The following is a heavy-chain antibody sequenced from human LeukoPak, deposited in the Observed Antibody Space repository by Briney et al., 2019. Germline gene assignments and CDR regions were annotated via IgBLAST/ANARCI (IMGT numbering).Heavy chain of an antibody. Sequence: SVKVSCKASGGTFSSYTISWVRQAPGQGLERVGRIIPILGIANYAQKFQGRVTITADKSTSTAYMELSSLRSEDTAVYYCARGFKAYDILTGSPQLGIWGQGTMVTVSS. CDR2: IIPILGIA. CDR1: GGTFSSYT. CDR3: ARGFKAYDILTGSPQLGI. V-gene: IGHV1-69*02. D-gene: IGHD3-9*01. J-gene: IGHJ3*02.